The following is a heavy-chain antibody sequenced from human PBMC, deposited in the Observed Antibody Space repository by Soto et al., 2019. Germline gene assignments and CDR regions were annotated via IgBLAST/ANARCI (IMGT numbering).Heavy chain of an antibody. CDR3: AKDYFGSGILFDY. V-gene: IGHV3-48*01. J-gene: IGHJ4*02. D-gene: IGHD3-10*01. CDR1: GFTFSSYS. Sequence: GGSLRLSCAASGFTFSSYSMNWVRQAPGKGLEWVSYISSSSSTIYYADSVKGRFTISRDNAKNSLYLQMNSLRAEDTAVYYCAKDYFGSGILFDYWGQGTQVTVSS. CDR2: ISSSSSTI.